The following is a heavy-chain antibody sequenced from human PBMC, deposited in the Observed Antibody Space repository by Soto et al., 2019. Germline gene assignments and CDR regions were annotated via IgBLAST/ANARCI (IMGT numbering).Heavy chain of an antibody. Sequence: QVQLVQSGAEVKKAGASVKVSCKASGYTFVSYVISWVRQAPGQGLEWMGWVSAYNGNTNYAQNLQGRFTMTTDTSTSTAYMALRSLRSDDTAVYYCARGSDTVTTDCFDPWGQGTLVTVSS. CDR2: VSAYNGNT. V-gene: IGHV1-18*01. CDR1: GYTFVSYV. D-gene: IGHD4-4*01. CDR3: ARGSDTVTTDCFDP. J-gene: IGHJ5*02.